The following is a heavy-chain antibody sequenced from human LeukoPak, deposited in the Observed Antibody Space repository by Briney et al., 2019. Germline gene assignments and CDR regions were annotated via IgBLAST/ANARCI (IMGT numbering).Heavy chain of an antibody. CDR1: GGTFSSYA. V-gene: IGHV1-69*06. D-gene: IGHD2-2*01. J-gene: IGHJ4*02. CDR2: IIPIFGTA. Sequence: SVEVSCKASGGTFSSYAISWVRQAPGQGLEWMGGIIPIFGTANYAQKFQGRVTITADKSTSTAYMELSSLRSEDTAVYYCVGYCSSTSCSPSNDYWGQGTLVTVSS. CDR3: VGYCSSTSCSPSNDY.